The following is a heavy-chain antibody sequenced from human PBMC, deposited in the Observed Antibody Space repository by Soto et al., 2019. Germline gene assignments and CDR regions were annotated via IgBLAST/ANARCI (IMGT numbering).Heavy chain of an antibody. Sequence: PGGSLRLSCAASGFTFSSYTMNWVRQAPGKGLEWVSSISSSSSYIYYADSVKGRFTISRDNANMSVFLLLNSLRDEDTAVYYCAKRSSPEALAATRYFDNWGRGTLVNVSS. CDR3: AKRSSPEALAATRYFDN. V-gene: IGHV3-21*01. CDR1: GFTFSSYT. CDR2: ISSSSSYI. D-gene: IGHD6-25*01. J-gene: IGHJ4*02.